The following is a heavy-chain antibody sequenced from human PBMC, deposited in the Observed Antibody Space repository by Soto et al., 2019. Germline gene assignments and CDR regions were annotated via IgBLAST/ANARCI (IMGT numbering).Heavy chain of an antibody. V-gene: IGHV3-64*04. J-gene: IGHJ5*02. Sequence: GGSLRLSCSASGFTFSGYAMHWVRQAPGKGLEYVSAISSNGGSTYYADSVKGRFTISRDNSKNTLYLQMNSLRAEDTAVYYCARDQSWHDLVWWFDPWGQGTLVTVSS. CDR3: ARDQSWHDLVWWFDP. CDR1: GFTFSGYA. CDR2: ISSNGGST. D-gene: IGHD1-1*01.